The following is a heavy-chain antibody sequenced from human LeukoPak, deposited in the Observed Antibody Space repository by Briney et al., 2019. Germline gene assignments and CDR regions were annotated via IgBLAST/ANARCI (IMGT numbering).Heavy chain of an antibody. V-gene: IGHV3-64*01. Sequence: GSLRLSCAASGFTFSSYSMHWVRQAPGKGLEYVSAISSNGGSTYYANSVKGRFTISRDNSKNTLYLQMGSLRAEDMAVYYCARGYYFSVDYWGQGTLVTVSS. D-gene: IGHD3-10*01. CDR2: ISSNGGST. CDR1: GFTFSSYS. CDR3: ARGYYFSVDY. J-gene: IGHJ4*02.